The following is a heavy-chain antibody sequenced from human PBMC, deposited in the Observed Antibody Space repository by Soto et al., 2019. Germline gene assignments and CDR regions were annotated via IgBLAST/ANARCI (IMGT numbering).Heavy chain of an antibody. CDR2: ISSSSSYT. V-gene: IGHV3-11*06. D-gene: IGHD3-16*02. CDR1: GFTFSDSY. J-gene: IGHJ4*02. CDR3: AFTITFGGVIVE. Sequence: GGSLRLACAASGFTFSDSYMSWIRQAPGKGLEWVSYISSSSSYTNYADSVKGRFTISRDNAKNSLYLQMNSLRAEDTAVYYCAFTITFGGVIVEWGQGTLVTVSS.